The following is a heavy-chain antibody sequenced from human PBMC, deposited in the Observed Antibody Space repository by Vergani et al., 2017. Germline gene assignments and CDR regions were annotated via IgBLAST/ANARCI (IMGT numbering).Heavy chain of an antibody. CDR1: GGSISSGGYY. Sequence: QVQLQESGPGLVKPSQTLSLTCSVSGGSISSGGYYWSWIRQLPGKGLEWSGYIYYSGSTNYNPSLKSRVTISVDTSKNQFSLKLSSVTAADTAVYYCARGGEVAARPEYWGQGTLVTVSS. CDR3: ARGGEVAARPEY. CDR2: IYYSGST. D-gene: IGHD6-6*01. J-gene: IGHJ4*02. V-gene: IGHV4-31*03.